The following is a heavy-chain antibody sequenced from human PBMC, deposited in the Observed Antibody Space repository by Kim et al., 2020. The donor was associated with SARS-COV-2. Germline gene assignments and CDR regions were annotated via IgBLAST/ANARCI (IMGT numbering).Heavy chain of an antibody. CDR3: AKRVSGSYRWYYFDY. Sequence: GGSLRLSCAASGFTFSSYAMSWVRQAPGKGLEWVSAISGSGGSTYYADSVKGRFTISRDNSKNTLYLQMNSLRAEDTAVYYCAKRVSGSYRWYYFDYWGQGTLVTVSS. V-gene: IGHV3-23*01. CDR1: GFTFSSYA. CDR2: ISGSGGST. J-gene: IGHJ4*02. D-gene: IGHD1-26*01.